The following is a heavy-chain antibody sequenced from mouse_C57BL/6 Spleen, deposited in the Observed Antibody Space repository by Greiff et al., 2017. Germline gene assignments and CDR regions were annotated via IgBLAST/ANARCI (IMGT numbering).Heavy chain of an antibody. D-gene: IGHD3-1*01. V-gene: IGHV1-69*01. J-gene: IGHJ4*01. CDR3: ARLGGYYYAMDY. CDR2: IDPSDSYT. CDR1: GYTFTSYW. Sequence: QVQLQQPGAELVMPGASVKLSCKASGYTFTSYWMHWVKQRPGQGLEWIGEIDPSDSYTNYHQKFKGKSTLTVDKSSSTAYMQLSSLTSEDSAVYYCARLGGYYYAMDYWGQGTSVTVSS.